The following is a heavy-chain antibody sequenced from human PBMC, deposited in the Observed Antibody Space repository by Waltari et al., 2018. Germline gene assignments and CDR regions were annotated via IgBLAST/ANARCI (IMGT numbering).Heavy chain of an antibody. CDR2: ISAYNGNT. Sequence: QVQLVQSGAEVKKPGASVKVSCKASGYTFTSYGISWVRQAPGQGLEWMGWISAYNGNTNYAQKLQGRVTMTTDTSTSTAYMELRSLRSDDTAVYYCARDHRAGGVWGYYYYYMDVWGKGTTVTVSS. CDR3: ARDHRAGGVWGYYYYYMDV. D-gene: IGHD7-27*01. J-gene: IGHJ6*03. V-gene: IGHV1-18*01. CDR1: GYTFTSYG.